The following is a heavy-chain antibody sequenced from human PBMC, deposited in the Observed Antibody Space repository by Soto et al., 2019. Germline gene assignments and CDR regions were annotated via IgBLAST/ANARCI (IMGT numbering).Heavy chain of an antibody. V-gene: IGHV1-69*01. D-gene: IGHD3-22*01. CDR3: AREGASGSHIGY. Sequence: QVQLVQSGAEVKKPGSSVKVSCKASGGTFSSYAISWVRQAPGQGLEWMGGIIPIFGTANYAQKFQVRVTITADESTSTAYLELSSLRSEDTAVYYCAREGASGSHIGYGGQGALVTGSS. CDR1: GGTFSSYA. J-gene: IGHJ4*02. CDR2: IIPIFGTA.